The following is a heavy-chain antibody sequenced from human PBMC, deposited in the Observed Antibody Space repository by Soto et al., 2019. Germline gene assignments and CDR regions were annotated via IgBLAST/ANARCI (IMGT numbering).Heavy chain of an antibody. J-gene: IGHJ4*02. CDR2: VFHTGTT. Sequence: QVQLQESGPGLVKPSGTLSLTCAVSGDSVSSPYYWRWVRQPPGKGLEWIGEVFHTGTTSYNPSLRSRVTISMDKSNNQFSLDLTSVTAADTAVYYCARSAGWYAVHSWGPGTLVIVSS. D-gene: IGHD6-19*01. CDR3: ARSAGWYAVHS. V-gene: IGHV4-4*02. CDR1: GDSVSSPYY.